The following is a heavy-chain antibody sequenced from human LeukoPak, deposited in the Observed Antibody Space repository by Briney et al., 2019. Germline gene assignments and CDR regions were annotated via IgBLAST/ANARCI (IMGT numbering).Heavy chain of an antibody. CDR1: GFTFSSYW. Sequence: GGSLRLSCAASGFTFSSYWMSWVRQAPGKGLEWVANIKQDGSEKYYVDSVKGRFTISRGNAKNSLYLQMNSLRAEDTAVYYCARDRRPYDFWSAYYFDYWGQGTLVTVSS. CDR2: IKQDGSEK. J-gene: IGHJ4*02. V-gene: IGHV3-7*03. D-gene: IGHD3-3*01. CDR3: ARDRRPYDFWSAYYFDY.